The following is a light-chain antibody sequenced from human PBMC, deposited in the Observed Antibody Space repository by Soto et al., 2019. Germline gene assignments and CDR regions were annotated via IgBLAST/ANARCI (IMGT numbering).Light chain of an antibody. CDR2: SNN. CDR1: SSNIGAGYD. CDR3: QSYDSSLRKL. Sequence: QSVLTQPPSVSGAPGQRVIISCTGSSSNIGAGYDVHWYQQLPGTAPRLLIYSNNNRPSGVPDRFSGSKSDTSASLAIAGLQAEDEADYYCQSYDSSLRKLFGGGTKLTVL. J-gene: IGLJ3*02. V-gene: IGLV1-40*01.